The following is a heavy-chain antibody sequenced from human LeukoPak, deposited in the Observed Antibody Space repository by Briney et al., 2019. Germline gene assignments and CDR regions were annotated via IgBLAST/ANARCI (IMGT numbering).Heavy chain of an antibody. Sequence: SETLSLTCTVSGGSISSSRYYWGWIRQPPGKGLEWIGSIYYSGSTYYNTSLKSRVTISVDTSKNQFSLKLSSVTAADTAVYYCARSYDSSGYYYGIFDYWGQGTLVTVSS. D-gene: IGHD3-22*01. CDR2: IYYSGST. V-gene: IGHV4-39*01. J-gene: IGHJ4*02. CDR1: GGSISSSRYY. CDR3: ARSYDSSGYYYGIFDY.